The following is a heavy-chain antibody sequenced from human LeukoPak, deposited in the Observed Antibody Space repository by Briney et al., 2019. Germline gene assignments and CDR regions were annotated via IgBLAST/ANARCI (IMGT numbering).Heavy chain of an antibody. V-gene: IGHV3-23*01. D-gene: IGHD4-17*01. CDR3: AKDHLYGDQPGLYFQH. Sequence: PGGSLRLSCAASGFTFSNYAMGWVRQAPGKGLEWVSAISGSGGSTSYADSVKGRFTISRDNSKNTLYLQMNSLRAEDTAVYYCAKDHLYGDQPGLYFQHWGQGTLVTVSS. J-gene: IGHJ1*01. CDR1: GFTFSNYA. CDR2: ISGSGGST.